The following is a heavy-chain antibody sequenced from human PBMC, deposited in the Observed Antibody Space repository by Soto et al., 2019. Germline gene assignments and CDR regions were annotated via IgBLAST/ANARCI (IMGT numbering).Heavy chain of an antibody. Sequence: QVQLQESGPGLVKPSQTLSLTCTVSGGSISSGGYYWSWIRQHPGKGLEWIGYIYYSGSTYYNPSLKGRVTISVDTSKNPFSLKRSSVTAADTAVYYWARADGWGSQYYFDYWGQGTLVTVSS. CDR1: GGSISSGGYY. CDR2: IYYSGST. J-gene: IGHJ4*02. CDR3: ARADGWGSQYYFDY. D-gene: IGHD3-16*01. V-gene: IGHV4-31*03.